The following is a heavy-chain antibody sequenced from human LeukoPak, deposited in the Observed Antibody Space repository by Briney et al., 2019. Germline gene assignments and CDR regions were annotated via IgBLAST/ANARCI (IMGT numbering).Heavy chain of an antibody. Sequence: ASVKVSCKASGYTFTSYGISWVRQAPGQGLEWMGWISAYNGNTNYAQKLQGRVTMTTDTSTSTAYMELRSLRSDDTAVYYCAAEAAYYYDSRDAFDVWGQGTMVTVSS. CDR2: ISAYNGNT. J-gene: IGHJ3*01. CDR1: GYTFTSYG. V-gene: IGHV1-18*01. CDR3: AAEAAYYYDSRDAFDV. D-gene: IGHD3-22*01.